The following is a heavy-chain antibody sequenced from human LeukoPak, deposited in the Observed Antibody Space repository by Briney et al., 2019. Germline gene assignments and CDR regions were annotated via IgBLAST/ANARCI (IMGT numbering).Heavy chain of an antibody. V-gene: IGHV3-23*01. Sequence: PGGSLRLSCEASGFTFSLNGMHWVRQAPGKGLEWVSAISGSGGSTYYADSVKGRFTISRDNSKNTLYLQMNSLRAEDTAVYYCAKRHDSSGYYYVGEDYFDYWGQGTLVTVSS. D-gene: IGHD3-22*01. J-gene: IGHJ4*02. CDR3: AKRHDSSGYYYVGEDYFDY. CDR1: GFTFSLNG. CDR2: ISGSGGST.